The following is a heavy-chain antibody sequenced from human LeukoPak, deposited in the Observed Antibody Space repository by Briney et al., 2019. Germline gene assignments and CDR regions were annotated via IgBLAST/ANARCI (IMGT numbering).Heavy chain of an antibody. Sequence: SXXLSLTCTVSGGAISSYYWSWIRQPPGKGLEWIGYIYYSGSTKYNPSLKSRVTISVDTSKNQFSLKLNSVTAADTAVYYCARGLLDGYTHPAAFDIWGQGTMVAVSS. V-gene: IGHV4-59*01. D-gene: IGHD5-24*01. CDR3: ARGLLDGYTHPAAFDI. CDR1: GGAISSYY. CDR2: IYYSGST. J-gene: IGHJ3*02.